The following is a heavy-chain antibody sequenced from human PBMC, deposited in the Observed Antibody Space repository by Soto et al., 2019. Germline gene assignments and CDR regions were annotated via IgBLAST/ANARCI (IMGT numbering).Heavy chain of an antibody. V-gene: IGHV3-7*05. CDR1: GFTFSNYW. D-gene: IGHD6-19*01. CDR2: IQQDGSEK. CDR3: ARDGGSGGLYKIDN. J-gene: IGHJ4*02. Sequence: EVQLVESGGGLVQPGESLRLSCAASGFTFSNYWMTWVRQAPGKGLEWVANIQQDGSEKYYVDSVKGRFTISRDNAENSLYLHINNLRVEETAVYFCARDGGSGGLYKIDNWGQGILVTVSS.